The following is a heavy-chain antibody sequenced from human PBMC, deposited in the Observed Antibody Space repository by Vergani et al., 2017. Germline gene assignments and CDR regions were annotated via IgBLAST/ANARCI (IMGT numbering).Heavy chain of an antibody. CDR2: INPSGGST. J-gene: IGHJ6*02. Sequence: QVQLVQSGAEVKKPGASVKVSCKASGYTFTSYYMHWVRQAPGQGLEWMGIINPSGGSTSYAQKFQGRVTMTRDTSTSTVYMELSSLRSEDTAVYYCARVLDSGYDKEYYYYGMDVWGQGTTVTVSS. D-gene: IGHD5-12*01. CDR3: ARVLDSGYDKEYYYYGMDV. CDR1: GYTFTSYY. V-gene: IGHV1-46*01.